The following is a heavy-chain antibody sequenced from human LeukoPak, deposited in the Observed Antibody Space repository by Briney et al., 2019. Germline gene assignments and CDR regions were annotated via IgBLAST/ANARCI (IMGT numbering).Heavy chain of an antibody. CDR1: GFTFSSYA. CDR3: AKDWQLVLGYYYGMDV. CDR2: ISGSGGST. Sequence: GGSLRLSCAASGFTFSSYAMSWVRQAPGQGLEWVSAISGSGGSTYYADSVKGRFTISRANSKNTLYLQMNSLRAEDTAVYYCAKDWQLVLGYYYGMDVWGQGTTVTVSS. J-gene: IGHJ6*02. V-gene: IGHV3-23*01. D-gene: IGHD6-6*01.